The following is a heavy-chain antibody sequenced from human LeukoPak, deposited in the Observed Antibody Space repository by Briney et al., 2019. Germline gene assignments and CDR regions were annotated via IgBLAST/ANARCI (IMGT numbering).Heavy chain of an antibody. J-gene: IGHJ5*02. CDR3: ARGGGTWSGYYCWFDP. CDR1: GGSFSGYY. D-gene: IGHD3-3*01. CDR2: INHSGST. Sequence: SETLSLTCAVYGGSFSGYYWSWIRQPPGKGLEWIGEINHSGSTNYNPSLKSRVTISVDTSKNQFSLKLSSVTAADTAVYYCARGGGTWSGYYCWFDPWGQGTLVTVSS. V-gene: IGHV4-34*01.